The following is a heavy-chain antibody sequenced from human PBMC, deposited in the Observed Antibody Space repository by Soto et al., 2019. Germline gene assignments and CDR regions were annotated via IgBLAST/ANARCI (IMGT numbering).Heavy chain of an antibody. CDR3: ARVGSSGYYGWFDP. V-gene: IGHV4-61*01. D-gene: IGHD3-22*01. Sequence: QVQLQESGPGLVKPSETLSLTCTVSGGSVNSANYYWSWIRQPPGKRLQWIGYISYSGNSGSTNSNPSLESRITISVDTSKNQFSLKLSSVTAADTALYYCARVGSSGYYGWFDPWGQGTLVTVSS. CDR1: GGSVNSANYY. J-gene: IGHJ5*02. CDR2: ISYSGNSGST.